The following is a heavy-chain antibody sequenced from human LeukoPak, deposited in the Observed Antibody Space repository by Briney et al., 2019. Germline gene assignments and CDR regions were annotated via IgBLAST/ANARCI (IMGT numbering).Heavy chain of an antibody. D-gene: IGHD3-9*01. CDR2: INPNSGGT. CDR1: GYTFTGYY. CDR3: ARVYYDILTGYYHFDY. Sequence: ASVKVSCKASGYTFTGYYMHWVRQAPGQGLEWMGWINPNSGGTNYAQKFQGRVTMTRDTSISTAYMELSSLRSEDTAVYYCARVYYDILTGYYHFDYWGQGTLVTVSS. V-gene: IGHV1-2*02. J-gene: IGHJ4*02.